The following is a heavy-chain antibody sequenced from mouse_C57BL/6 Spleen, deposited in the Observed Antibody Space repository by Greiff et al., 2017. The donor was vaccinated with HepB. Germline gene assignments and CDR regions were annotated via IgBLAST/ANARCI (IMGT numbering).Heavy chain of an antibody. CDR3: ALYVNYVFDY. J-gene: IGHJ2*01. CDR1: GFNIKDYY. CDR2: IDPEDDET. V-gene: IGHV14-2*01. Sequence: VQLQQSGAELVKPGASVKLSCTASGFNIKDYYMHWVKQRTEQGLEWIGRIDPEDDETKYAPTFQGKATITADTSSNTAYLQLSSLTSEVTAVYYCALYVNYVFDYWGQGTTLTVSS. D-gene: IGHD2-1*01.